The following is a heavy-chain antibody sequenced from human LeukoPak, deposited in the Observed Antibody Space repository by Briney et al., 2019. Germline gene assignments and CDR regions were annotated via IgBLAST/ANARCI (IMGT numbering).Heavy chain of an antibody. CDR3: ARIERYYYDSSGYYTFDY. CDR1: GFTFSSYW. D-gene: IGHD3-22*01. Sequence: PGGSLRLSCAASGFTFSSYWMSWVRQAPGKGLEWVATIRQDGSQKNYVDSVKGRFTISRDNAKNSLYLQMNSLRAEDTAVYYCARIERYYYDSSGYYTFDYWGQGTLVTVSS. V-gene: IGHV3-7*01. CDR2: IRQDGSQK. J-gene: IGHJ4*02.